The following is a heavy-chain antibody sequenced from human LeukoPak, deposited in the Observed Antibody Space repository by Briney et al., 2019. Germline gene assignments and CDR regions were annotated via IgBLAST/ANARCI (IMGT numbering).Heavy chain of an antibody. CDR1: GDSVSNNIAT. Sequence: SQTLSLTCAISGDSVSNNIATWNWVRQSPSRGLEWLGRTYYRSRWGNDYAISVKSRITINPDTSRNQFSLQSNSVTPEDTAVYYCVRDSDDYYWALDFWGQGTPVTVSS. CDR2: TYYRSRWGN. CDR3: VRDSDDYYWALDF. D-gene: IGHD3-10*01. V-gene: IGHV6-1*01. J-gene: IGHJ4*02.